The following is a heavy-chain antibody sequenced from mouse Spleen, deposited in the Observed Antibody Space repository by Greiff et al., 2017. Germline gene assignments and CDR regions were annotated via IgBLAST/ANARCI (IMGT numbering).Heavy chain of an antibody. D-gene: IGHD1-1*01. CDR2: ISDGGSYT. Sequence: EVQGVESGGGLVKPGGSLKLSCAASGFTFSSYAMSWVRQTPEKRLEWVATISDGGSYTYYPDNVKGRFTISRDNAKNNLYLQMSHLKSEDTAMYYCARDRGYYGSIWYFDVWGTGTTVTVSS. J-gene: IGHJ1*03. V-gene: IGHV5-4*01. CDR1: GFTFSSYA. CDR3: ARDRGYYGSIWYFDV.